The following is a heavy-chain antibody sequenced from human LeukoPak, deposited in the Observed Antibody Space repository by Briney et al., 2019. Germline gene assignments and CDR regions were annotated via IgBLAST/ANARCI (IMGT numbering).Heavy chain of an antibody. Sequence: GASVKVSCKASGYTFTSYYMHWVRQAPGQGLEWMGIINPSGGSTSYAQKFQGRVTMTRDMSTSTVYMELSRLRSDDTAFYYCARIRYCGGISCYYIDYWGQGTLVTVSA. D-gene: IGHD2-2*01. CDR3: ARIRYCGGISCYYIDY. J-gene: IGHJ4*02. CDR1: GYTFTSYY. V-gene: IGHV1-46*01. CDR2: INPSGGST.